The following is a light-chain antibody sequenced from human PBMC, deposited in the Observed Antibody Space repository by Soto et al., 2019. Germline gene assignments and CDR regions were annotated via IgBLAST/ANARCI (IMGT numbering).Light chain of an antibody. CDR2: GAS. CDR3: QQYGSSQA. V-gene: IGKV3-20*01. Sequence: EIVFTQAPGSLSLSPGERATLSSRASQSVSSSYVAWYQQKPCQAPRLLIYGASSRATGIPDRFSGSVSGTDFTLTISRLEPEDFAVYYCQQYGSSQAFGPGTKVDIK. CDR1: QSVSSSY. J-gene: IGKJ1*01.